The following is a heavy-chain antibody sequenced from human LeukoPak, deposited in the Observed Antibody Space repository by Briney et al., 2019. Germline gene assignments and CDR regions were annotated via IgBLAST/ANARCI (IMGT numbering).Heavy chain of an antibody. J-gene: IGHJ4*02. V-gene: IGHV4-34*01. CDR2: VSRGGST. Sequence: PSETLSLTCAVYGGSFSNYYWTWIRQPPGKGLEWIGEVSRGGSTNYNPSLKSRVTISAYTSRLQFSLKLTSVTAADTAVYYCARELGVRGQGALVTVAS. CDR1: GGSFSNYY. D-gene: IGHD1-7*01. CDR3: ARELGV.